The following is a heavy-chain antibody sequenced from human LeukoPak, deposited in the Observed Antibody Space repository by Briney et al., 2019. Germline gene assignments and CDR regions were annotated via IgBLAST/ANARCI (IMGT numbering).Heavy chain of an antibody. CDR1: GFAFSSYS. Sequence: GGSLRLSCAASGFAFSSYSMDWVRQAPGKGLELVSYISSNSRTTYYADSVKGRFTISRDNAKNSLYLQMNSLKTEDTAVYYCTREEVVVLPAARVYYYYFYMDVWGKGTTVTVSS. CDR3: TREEVVVLPAARVYYYYFYMDV. D-gene: IGHD2-2*01. CDR2: ISSNSRTT. V-gene: IGHV3-48*04. J-gene: IGHJ6*03.